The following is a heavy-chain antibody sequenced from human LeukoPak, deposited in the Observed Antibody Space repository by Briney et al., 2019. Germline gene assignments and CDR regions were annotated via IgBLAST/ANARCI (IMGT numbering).Heavy chain of an antibody. CDR3: ARLGWESSGFQTIYYFDY. V-gene: IGHV3-11*01. D-gene: IGHD3-22*01. J-gene: IGHJ4*02. Sequence: GGSLRLSCAASGFTFSDYYMSWIRQAPGKGLEWVSYISSSGSTIYYADSVKGRFTISRDNAKNSLYLQMNSLRAEDTAVYYCARLGWESSGFQTIYYFDYWGQGTLVTVSS. CDR1: GFTFSDYY. CDR2: ISSSGSTI.